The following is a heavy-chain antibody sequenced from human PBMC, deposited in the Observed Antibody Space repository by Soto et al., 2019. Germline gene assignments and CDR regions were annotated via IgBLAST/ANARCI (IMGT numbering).Heavy chain of an antibody. Sequence: SETLSLTCAVYGGSFSGYYWTWIRQPPGKGLEWIGYISYSGSTSYNPSPKSRITIPPDTSKHQFSLKVRSVTAADHAVYYCARVGGSLTTGSHYWRQGTLVTVSS. V-gene: IGHV4-59*01. CDR2: ISYSGST. J-gene: IGHJ4*02. CDR1: GGSFSGYY. D-gene: IGHD1-1*01. CDR3: ARVGGSLTTGSHY.